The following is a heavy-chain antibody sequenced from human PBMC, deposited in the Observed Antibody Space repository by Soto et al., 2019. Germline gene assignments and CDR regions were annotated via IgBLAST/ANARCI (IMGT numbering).Heavy chain of an antibody. D-gene: IGHD3-16*01. CDR2: IYYNGNT. CDR3: APGGDTAKDGY. CDR1: GFTVTDNH. J-gene: IGHJ4*02. V-gene: IGHV3-53*01. Sequence: VQLVESGGGLVQPGGSLRLSCAGSGFTVTDNHMTWVRQAPGRGPEWVSTIYYNGNTFHADSVWGGFTISRDTSKNMLFLKRNSRGAEDTAVYYGAPGGDTAKDGYGGQGPLVTVSS.